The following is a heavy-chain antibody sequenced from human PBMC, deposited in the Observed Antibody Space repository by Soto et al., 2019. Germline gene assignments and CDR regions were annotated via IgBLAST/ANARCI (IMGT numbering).Heavy chain of an antibody. CDR2: IWYDGSNK. D-gene: IGHD3-9*01. CDR3: ARDHYDILTGYYSSRDYYYYYGMDV. CDR1: GFTFSSYG. Sequence: LSLTCAASGFTFSSYGMHWVRQAPGKGLEWVAVIWYDGSNKYYADSVKGRFTISRDNSKNTLYLQMNSLRAEDTAVYYCARDHYDILTGYYSSRDYYYYYGMDVWGQGTTVTVSS. J-gene: IGHJ6*02. V-gene: IGHV3-33*01.